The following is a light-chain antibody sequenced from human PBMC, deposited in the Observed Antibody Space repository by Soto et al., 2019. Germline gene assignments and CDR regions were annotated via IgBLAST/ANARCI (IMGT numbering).Light chain of an antibody. CDR2: EVS. J-gene: IGLJ3*02. Sequence: QSVLTQPASVSGSPGQSIIISCTGTSSDVGSYNFVSWYQQHPGKAPKLMIYEVSKRPSGVSNRFSGSKSGNTASLTISGLQAEDEADYYCCSYAGNSGVFGGGTQLTVL. CDR3: CSYAGNSGV. CDR1: SSDVGSYNF. V-gene: IGLV2-23*02.